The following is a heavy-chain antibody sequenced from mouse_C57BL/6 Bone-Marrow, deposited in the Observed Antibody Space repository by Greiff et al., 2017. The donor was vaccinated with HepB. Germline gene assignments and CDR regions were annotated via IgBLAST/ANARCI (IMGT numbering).Heavy chain of an antibody. Sequence: VNVVESGAELVKPGASVKLSCKASGYTFTEYTIHWVKQRSGQGLEWIGWFYPGSGSIKYNEKFKDKATLTADKSSSTVYMELSRLTSEDSAVYFCARHEGNYGNHGYFDVWGTGTTVTVSS. CDR2: FYPGSGSI. J-gene: IGHJ1*03. D-gene: IGHD2-1*01. V-gene: IGHV1-62-2*01. CDR3: ARHEGNYGNHGYFDV. CDR1: GYTFTEYT.